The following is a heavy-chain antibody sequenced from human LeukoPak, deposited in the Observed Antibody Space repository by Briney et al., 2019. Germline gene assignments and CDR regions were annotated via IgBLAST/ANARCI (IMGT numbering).Heavy chain of an antibody. CDR1: GFTFSSYW. Sequence: PGGSLRLSCAASGFTFSSYWMSWVRQAPGKGLEWVANIKQDGSEKYYVDSVKGRFTISRDNAKNSLYLQMNSLRAEDTAIYYCARGGNGYNYALEYWGQGTLVSVSS. CDR3: ARGGNGYNYALEY. J-gene: IGHJ4*02. V-gene: IGHV3-7*05. CDR2: IKQDGSEK. D-gene: IGHD5-24*01.